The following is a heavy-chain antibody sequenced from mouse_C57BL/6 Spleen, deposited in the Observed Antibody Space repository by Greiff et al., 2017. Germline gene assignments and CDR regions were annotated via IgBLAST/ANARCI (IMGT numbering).Heavy chain of an antibody. CDR3: ANDGYYGWYVDV. J-gene: IGHJ1*03. CDR1: GFTFSSYA. Sequence: VQLMESGGGLVKPGGSLKLSCAASGFTFSSYAMSWVRQTPEKRLEWVATISDGGSYTYYPDNVKGRFTISRDNAKNNLYLQMSRLKSEDTAMYYCANDGYYGWYVDVWGTGTTGTVSS. V-gene: IGHV5-4*01. CDR2: ISDGGSYT. D-gene: IGHD2-3*01.